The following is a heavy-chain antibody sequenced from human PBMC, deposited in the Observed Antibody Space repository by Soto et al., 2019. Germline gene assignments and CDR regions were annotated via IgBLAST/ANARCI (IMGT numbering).Heavy chain of an antibody. V-gene: IGHV3-7*03. Sequence: GSLRASGAAPGFSFINSWMTWVPQAPGKGLNWLANKKEVEVGKYLLDSRKGRFTISRDNAKNSLYLQMTGLRADDTAVYFCAREARPDVLRDLLIRQRAKIWGGDPSRGIGHYSYGMDIWGQGTTVTVSS. CDR3: AREARPDVLRDLLIRQRAKIWGGDPSRGIGHYSYGMDI. CDR1: GFSFINSW. D-gene: IGHD2-21*02. CDR2: KKEVEVGK. J-gene: IGHJ6*02.